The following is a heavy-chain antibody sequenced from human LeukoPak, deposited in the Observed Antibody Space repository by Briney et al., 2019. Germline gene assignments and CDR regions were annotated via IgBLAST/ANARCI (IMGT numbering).Heavy chain of an antibody. CDR1: GYTFTGYY. CDR3: AAGYSSSWSSLDY. D-gene: IGHD6-13*01. Sequence: ASVKVSCKASGYTFTGYYMHWVRQAPGQGLEWMGWINPNSGGTNYAQKFQGRVTMTRDTSISTAYMELSRLRSDDTAVYYCAAGYSSSWSSLDYWGQGTLVAVSS. CDR2: INPNSGGT. V-gene: IGHV1-2*02. J-gene: IGHJ4*02.